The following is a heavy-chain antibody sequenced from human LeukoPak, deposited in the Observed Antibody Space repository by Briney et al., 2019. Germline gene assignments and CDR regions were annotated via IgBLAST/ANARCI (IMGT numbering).Heavy chain of an antibody. Sequence: ASVMLSCKASGYTFTSYGISWVRQAPGQGLEWMGWISAYNGNTNYAQKLQGRVTMTTDTSTSTAYMELRSLRSDDTAVYYCARPTYTSGSCWPDPWGQGTLVTVSS. D-gene: IGHD3-10*01. CDR1: GYTFTSYG. J-gene: IGHJ5*02. V-gene: IGHV1-18*01. CDR2: ISAYNGNT. CDR3: ARPTYTSGSCWPDP.